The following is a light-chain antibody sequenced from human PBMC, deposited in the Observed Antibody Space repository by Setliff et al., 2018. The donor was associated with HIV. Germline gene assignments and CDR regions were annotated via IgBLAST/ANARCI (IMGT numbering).Light chain of an antibody. Sequence: QSALAQPASVSGSPGQSITISCTGTSSDVGGYKYVYWYQQHPGKAPKLMIYEVSNRPSGISNRFSGSKSGYTASLTISGLQAEDEADYYCSSYRSGNTLVFGTGTKVTV. J-gene: IGLJ1*01. CDR3: SSYRSGNTLV. V-gene: IGLV2-14*01. CDR2: EVS. CDR1: SSDVGGYKY.